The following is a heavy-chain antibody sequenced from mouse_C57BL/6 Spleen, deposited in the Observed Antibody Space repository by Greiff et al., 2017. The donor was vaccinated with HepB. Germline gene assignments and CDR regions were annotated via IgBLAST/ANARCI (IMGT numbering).Heavy chain of an antibody. V-gene: IGHV1-82*01. Sequence: QVQLQQSGPELVKPGASVKISCKASGYAFSSSWMNWVKQRPGKGLEWIGRIYPGDGDTNYNGKFKGKATLTADKSSSTAYMQLSSLTSEDSAVYFCARWTAQASRDYWAQGTTPTVSS. CDR1: GYAFSSSW. CDR3: ARWTAQASRDY. D-gene: IGHD3-2*02. CDR2: IYPGDGDT. J-gene: IGHJ2*01.